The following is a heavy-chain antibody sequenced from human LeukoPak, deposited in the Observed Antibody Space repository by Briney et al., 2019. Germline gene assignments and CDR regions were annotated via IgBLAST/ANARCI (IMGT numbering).Heavy chain of an antibody. D-gene: IGHD3-16*01. CDR3: VEGDYGDYVFY. Sequence: PGGSLRLSCAASGFTFSNAWMRWVRQAPGKGLEWVGRIKSKTDGGTTDYAAPVKGRFTISRDDSKNTLYLQMNSLKTEDTAVYYCVEGDYGDYVFYWGQGTLVTVSS. CDR1: GFTFSNAW. V-gene: IGHV3-15*01. J-gene: IGHJ4*02. CDR2: IKSKTDGGTT.